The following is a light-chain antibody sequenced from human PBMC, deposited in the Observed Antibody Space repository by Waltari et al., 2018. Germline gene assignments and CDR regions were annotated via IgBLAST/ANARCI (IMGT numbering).Light chain of an antibody. V-gene: IGLV2-8*01. CDR3: RSYAGGKGL. CDR2: EVS. J-gene: IGLJ2*01. CDR1: SSDVGGYNY. Sequence: QSALTQPPSASGSPGQSVTISCTGTSSDVGGYNYVSWYQQHPGKAPKLIIYEVSKRPSGVPDRFSGSKSGNTASLTVSGLQAEDEADYYCRSYAGGKGLFGGGTKLTVL.